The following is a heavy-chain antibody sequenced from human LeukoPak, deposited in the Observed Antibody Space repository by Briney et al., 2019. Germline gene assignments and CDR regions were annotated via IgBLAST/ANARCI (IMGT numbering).Heavy chain of an antibody. V-gene: IGHV3-33*06. CDR3: AKDWDEGDDFFDY. D-gene: IGHD2-21*02. CDR1: GFTFSSYG. J-gene: IGHJ4*02. CDR2: IWYDGSNK. Sequence: GGSLRLSCAASGFTFSSYGMHWVRQARGKWLEWVSVIWYDGSNKYYADSVKGRFTISRDNSKNTLYLQMNSLRAEDTAVYYCAKDWDEGDDFFDYWGQGTLVTVSS.